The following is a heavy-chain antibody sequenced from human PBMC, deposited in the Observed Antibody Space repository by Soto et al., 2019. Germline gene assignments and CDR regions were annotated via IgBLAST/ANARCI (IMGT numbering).Heavy chain of an antibody. J-gene: IGHJ6*02. CDR1: GFTFSSYS. CDR2: ISSSSSYI. D-gene: IGHD3-10*01. V-gene: IGHV3-21*01. CDR3: ARDPDYYGSGSYSYYYYGMDV. Sequence: PVGSLRLSCAASGFTFSSYSMNWVRQAPGKGLEWVSSISSSSSYIYYADSVKGRFTISRDNAKNSLYLQMNSLRAEDTAVYYCARDPDYYGSGSYSYYYYGMDVWGQGTTVTVSS.